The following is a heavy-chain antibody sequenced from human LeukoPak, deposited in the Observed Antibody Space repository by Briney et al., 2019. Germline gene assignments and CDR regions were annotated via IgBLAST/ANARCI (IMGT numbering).Heavy chain of an antibody. D-gene: IGHD3-22*01. J-gene: IGHJ6*02. V-gene: IGHV3-33*01. CDR3: ARGIDYYDSSGYYVYYYGMDV. CDR1: GFTFSSYG. Sequence: GRSLRLSCAASGFTFSSYGMHWVRQAPGKGLEWVAVIWYDGSNKYYADSVKGRFTISRDNSKNTLYLQMNSLRAEDTAVYYCARGIDYYDSSGYYVYYYGMDVWGQGTTVTVSS. CDR2: IWYDGSNK.